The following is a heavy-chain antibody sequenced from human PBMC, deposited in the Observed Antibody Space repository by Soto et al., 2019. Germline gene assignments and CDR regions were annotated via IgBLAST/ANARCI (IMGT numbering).Heavy chain of an antibody. D-gene: IGHD3-22*01. CDR1: GFTVSNNY. CDR3: ARELDTSGYILKY. CDR2: LYTSGKT. V-gene: IGHV3-53*01. J-gene: IGHJ4*02. Sequence: EVPLVESGGGLIQPGGSLRLSCAASGFTVSNNYMSWVRQPPGKGLEWVSVLYTSGKTYYADSVKGRFTISRDTSKNTLYLHMNSLRAEDTAVYYCARELDTSGYILKYWGQGTLVTVSS.